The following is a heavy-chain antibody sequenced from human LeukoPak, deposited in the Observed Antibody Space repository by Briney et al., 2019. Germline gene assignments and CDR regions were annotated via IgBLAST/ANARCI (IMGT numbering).Heavy chain of an antibody. Sequence: GGSLRLSCVVSGISFNDYSMNWVRQAPGKGLAWVAVISHDGSNKYYADSVKGRFTVSRDNSENTLYLQTNSLRPEDTAIYYCARIGFGFSYGQGFDYWGQETLVSVSS. D-gene: IGHD5-18*01. CDR3: ARIGFGFSYGQGFDY. J-gene: IGHJ4*02. CDR1: GISFNDYS. V-gene: IGHV3-30-3*01. CDR2: ISHDGSNK.